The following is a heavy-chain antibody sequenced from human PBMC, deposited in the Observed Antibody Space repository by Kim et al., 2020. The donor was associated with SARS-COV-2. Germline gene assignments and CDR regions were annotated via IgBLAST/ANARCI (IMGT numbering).Heavy chain of an antibody. Sequence: SETLSLTCTVSGGSISSSSYYWGWIRQPPGKGLEWIGSIYYSGSTYYNPSLKSRVTISVDTSKNQFSLKLSSVTAADTAVYYCAGGIAVAGAWGQGTLVTVSS. D-gene: IGHD6-19*01. V-gene: IGHV4-39*01. CDR1: GGSISSSSYY. J-gene: IGHJ4*02. CDR2: IYYSGST. CDR3: AGGIAVAGA.